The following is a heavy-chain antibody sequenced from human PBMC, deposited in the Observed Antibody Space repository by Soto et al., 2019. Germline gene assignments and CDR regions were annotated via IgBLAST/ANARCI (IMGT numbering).Heavy chain of an antibody. V-gene: IGHV3-30*19. J-gene: IGHJ4*02. CDR3: ARWGTTGGFDL. Sequence: QLQLVESGGGVVQPGTSLRLSCAASGFRFKSFVMHWVRQAPGKGLEWVAFTSYDGSNKDYGDSVKGRFTVSRDNSQNTLLLQMDVLRPEDTALYYCARWGTTGGFDLWGQGTLVSVSS. CDR1: GFRFKSFV. D-gene: IGHD3-16*01. CDR2: TSYDGSNK.